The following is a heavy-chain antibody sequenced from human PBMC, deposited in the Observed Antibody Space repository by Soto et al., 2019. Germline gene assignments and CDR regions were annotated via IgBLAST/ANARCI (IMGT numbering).Heavy chain of an antibody. CDR1: GCSISSGYYY. Sequence: PSETLSLTCSVSGCSISSGYYYWSWIRQPPGKGLEWNGNIYYSGNTYYNPSLKSRLIISIDTSKNQFSLKEGFVTAAATAVYYGASSSLYGMDVWGQGTTVTVSS. J-gene: IGHJ6*02. CDR2: IYYSGNT. CDR3: ASSSLYGMDV. V-gene: IGHV4-30-4*01.